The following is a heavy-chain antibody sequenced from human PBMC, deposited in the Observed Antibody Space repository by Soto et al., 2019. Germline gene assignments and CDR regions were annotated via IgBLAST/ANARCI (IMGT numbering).Heavy chain of an antibody. CDR1: GGSISSYY. D-gene: IGHD6-13*01. Sequence: PSETLSLTCTVSGGSISSYYWSWIRQPPGKGLEWIGYIYYSGSTNYNPSLKSRVTISVDTSKNQFSLKLSSVTAADTAVYYCARILGYSSSWGEDYWGQGTLVTSPQ. V-gene: IGHV4-59*01. CDR3: ARILGYSSSWGEDY. J-gene: IGHJ4*02. CDR2: IYYSGST.